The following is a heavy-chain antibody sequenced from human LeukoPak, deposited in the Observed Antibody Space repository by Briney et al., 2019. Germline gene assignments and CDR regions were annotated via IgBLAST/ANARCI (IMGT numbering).Heavy chain of an antibody. D-gene: IGHD4-11*01. CDR2: IPYDGSDK. J-gene: IGHJ4*02. CDR1: RFTFSAYG. Sequence: PGGSLRLSCAASRFTFSAYGMHWVRQAPGKGLEWVAFIPYDGSDKFYADSVKGRFTISRDNSKNTLYLQMNSLRAEDTAVYYCAAMTSVTTGDYWGQGTLVTVSS. CDR3: AAMTSVTTGDY. V-gene: IGHV3-30*02.